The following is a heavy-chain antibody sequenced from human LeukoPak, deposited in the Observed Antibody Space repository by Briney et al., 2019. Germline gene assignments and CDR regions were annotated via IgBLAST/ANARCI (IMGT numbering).Heavy chain of an antibody. CDR2: ISSSSSTI. J-gene: IGHJ4*02. V-gene: IGHV3-48*01. Sequence: GGSLRLSCAASGFTFSSYSMNWVRQAPGKGLEWVSYISSSSSTISYADSVKGRFTISRDNAKNSLYLQMNSLRAEDTAVYYCARGDTRFSKFDYWGQGTLVTVSS. CDR3: ARGDTRFSKFDY. CDR1: GFTFSSYS. D-gene: IGHD2-2*02.